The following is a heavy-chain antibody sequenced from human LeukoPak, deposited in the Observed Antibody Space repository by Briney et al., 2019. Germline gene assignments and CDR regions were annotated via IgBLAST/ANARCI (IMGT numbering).Heavy chain of an antibody. CDR1: GYTFTSYG. CDR3: ARDQYDFWSGYSYWFDP. CDR2: ISAYNGNT. V-gene: IGHV1-18*01. D-gene: IGHD3-3*01. Sequence: GASVKVSCKASGYTFTSYGISWVRQAPGQGLEWMGWISAYNGNTNYAQKLQGRVTMTTDTSTSTAYMELRSLRSGDTAVYYCARDQYDFWSGYSYWFDPWGQGTLVTVSS. J-gene: IGHJ5*02.